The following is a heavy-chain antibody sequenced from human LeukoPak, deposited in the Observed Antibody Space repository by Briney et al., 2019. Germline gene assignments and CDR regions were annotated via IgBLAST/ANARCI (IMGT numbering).Heavy chain of an antibody. CDR3: ARGGVGLPAARTSNWFDP. CDR2: MNPNSGNT. J-gene: IGHJ5*02. D-gene: IGHD2-2*01. CDR1: GYTFTSYD. Sequence: ASVKVSCKASGYTFTSYDINWVRQATGQGLEWMGWMNPNSGNTGYAQKFQGRVTITRNTSISTAYMELSSLRSEDTAVYHCARGGVGLPAARTSNWFDPWGQGTLVTVSS. V-gene: IGHV1-8*03.